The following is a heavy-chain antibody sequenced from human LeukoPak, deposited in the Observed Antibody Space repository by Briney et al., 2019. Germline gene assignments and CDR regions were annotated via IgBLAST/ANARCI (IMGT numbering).Heavy chain of an antibody. CDR3: AKDNSETVAGTPWDY. Sequence: GGSLRLSCAASGFTFSSYGMRWVRQAPGKGLEWVAFIRYDGSNKYNADSVKGRFTISRDNTKNTSYLQMNSLRAEDTAVYYCAKDNSETVAGTPWDYWGQGTLVTVSS. CDR2: IRYDGSNK. V-gene: IGHV3-30*02. CDR1: GFTFSSYG. D-gene: IGHD6-19*01. J-gene: IGHJ4*02.